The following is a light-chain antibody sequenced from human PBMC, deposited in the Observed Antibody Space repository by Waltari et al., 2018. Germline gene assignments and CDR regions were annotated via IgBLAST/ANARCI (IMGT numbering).Light chain of an antibody. Sequence: DIVMTQSPDSLAVSLGERATINCKSSQSVFNSHKKKKYLAWYQEKSGQSPKLLIYWAATRESGVPDRFSGSGSGTDFTLTISNLQAEDVAVYYCQQYYSTPYTFGQGTKLEIK. CDR2: WAA. CDR1: QSVFNSHKKKKY. V-gene: IGKV4-1*01. J-gene: IGKJ2*01. CDR3: QQYYSTPYT.